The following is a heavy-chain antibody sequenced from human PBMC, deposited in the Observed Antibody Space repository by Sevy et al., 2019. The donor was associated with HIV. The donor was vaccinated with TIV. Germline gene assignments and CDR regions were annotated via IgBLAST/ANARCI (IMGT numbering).Heavy chain of an antibody. Sequence: SETLSLTCAVYGGSLSTNYWSWIRQAPGKGLEWIGDINHSGNTNYSPSLRSRVTISLDMSKKQFSLKLTSVTAADTAVYYCARYLAGVVGFALRLHWFEPWGQGNLVTVSS. J-gene: IGHJ5*02. D-gene: IGHD6-19*01. CDR1: GGSLSTNY. CDR2: INHSGNT. CDR3: ARYLAGVVGFALRLHWFEP. V-gene: IGHV4-34*01.